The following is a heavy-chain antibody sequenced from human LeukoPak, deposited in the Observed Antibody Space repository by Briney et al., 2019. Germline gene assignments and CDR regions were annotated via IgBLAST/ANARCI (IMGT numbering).Heavy chain of an antibody. J-gene: IGHJ5*02. D-gene: IGHD2-15*01. CDR2: INPNSGGT. CDR1: GYTFTGYY. V-gene: IGHV1-2*02. Sequence: GASVKVSCKASGYTFTGYYMHWVRQAPGQGLEWMGWINPNSGGTNYAQKLQGRVTMTTDTSTSTAYMELRSLRSDDTAVYYCARDREDIVVVVAAHNWFDPWGQGTLVTVSS. CDR3: ARDREDIVVVVAAHNWFDP.